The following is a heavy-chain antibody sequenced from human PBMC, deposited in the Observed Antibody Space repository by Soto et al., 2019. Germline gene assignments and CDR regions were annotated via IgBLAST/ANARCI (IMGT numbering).Heavy chain of an antibody. CDR3: ARMSTYYYDSSGYYYPYYFDY. Sequence: QVQLQESGPGLVKPSGTLSLTCAVSGGSISSSNWWSWVRQPPGKGRGWIGEIYHSGSTNYNPSLKSRVTISVDKSKNQFSLKLSSVTAADTAVYYCARMSTYYYDSSGYYYPYYFDYWGQGTLVTVSS. CDR1: GGSISSSNW. D-gene: IGHD3-22*01. J-gene: IGHJ4*02. V-gene: IGHV4-4*02. CDR2: IYHSGST.